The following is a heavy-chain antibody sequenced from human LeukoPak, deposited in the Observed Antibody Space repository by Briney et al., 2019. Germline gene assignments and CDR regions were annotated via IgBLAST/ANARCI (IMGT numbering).Heavy chain of an antibody. CDR3: TTGTGKSDFDY. D-gene: IGHD4-23*01. Sequence: GGSLRLSCAASGFTFNNAWMSWVRQAPGKGLEWVGRVKSKADGGTTDYAAAVKGRFTISRDDSKDTLDLQMNSLKTEDTAAYYCTTGTGKSDFDYWGQGTLVTVSS. CDR2: VKSKADGGTT. V-gene: IGHV3-15*01. CDR1: GFTFNNAW. J-gene: IGHJ4*02.